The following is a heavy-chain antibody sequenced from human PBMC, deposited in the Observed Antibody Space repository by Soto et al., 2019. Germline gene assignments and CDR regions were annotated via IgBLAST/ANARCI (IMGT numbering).Heavy chain of an antibody. CDR1: GGTFSSYT. D-gene: IGHD2-15*01. CDR3: ARGTRGYCSGGSCGDAFDI. Sequence: SVKVSCKASGGTFSSYTISWVRQAPGQGLEWMGRIIPILGIANYAQKFQGRVTITADKSTSTAYMELSSLRSEDTAVYYCARGTRGYCSGGSCGDAFDIWGQGTMVTVSS. CDR2: IIPILGIA. V-gene: IGHV1-69*02. J-gene: IGHJ3*02.